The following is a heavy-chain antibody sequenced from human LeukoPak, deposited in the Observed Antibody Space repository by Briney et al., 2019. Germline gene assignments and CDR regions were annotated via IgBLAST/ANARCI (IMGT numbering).Heavy chain of an antibody. CDR3: ARDSDMGITMVRGVIITSAFDI. CDR1: GYTFTSYA. CDR2: INTNTGNP. Sequence: ASVKVSCKASGYTFTSYAMNWVRQAPGQGLEWMGWINTNTGNPTYAQGFTGRFVFSLDTSVSTAYLQISSLKAEDTAVYYCARDSDMGITMVRGVIITSAFDIWGQGTMVTVSS. V-gene: IGHV7-4-1*02. J-gene: IGHJ3*02. D-gene: IGHD3-10*01.